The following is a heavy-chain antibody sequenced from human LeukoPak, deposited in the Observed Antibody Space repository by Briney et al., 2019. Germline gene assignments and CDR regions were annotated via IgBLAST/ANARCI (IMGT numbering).Heavy chain of an antibody. J-gene: IGHJ3*02. CDR2: ISSSSSTI. D-gene: IGHD1-26*01. Sequence: GGSLRLSCAASGFTFSSYGMNWVRQAPGKGLEWVSYISSSSSTIYYADSVKGRFTISRDNAKNSLYLQMNSLRDEDTAVYYCARDPYSGSYPDAFDIWGQGTMVTVSS. CDR1: GFTFSSYG. CDR3: ARDPYSGSYPDAFDI. V-gene: IGHV3-48*02.